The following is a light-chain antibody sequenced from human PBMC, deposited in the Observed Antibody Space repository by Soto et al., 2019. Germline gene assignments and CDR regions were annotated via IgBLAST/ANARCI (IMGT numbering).Light chain of an antibody. CDR3: SSYTSSSTYVL. CDR1: SGDIGGYNY. CDR2: EVS. J-gene: IGLJ2*01. V-gene: IGLV2-14*01. Sequence: QPVLTQPASVSGSPGQSITISCTGTSGDIGGYNYVSWYQQYPGKAPKLMLYEVSNRPSGVSNRFSGSKSGNTASLTISRLQAEDEAHYYCSSYTSSSTYVLFGGGTKVTVL.